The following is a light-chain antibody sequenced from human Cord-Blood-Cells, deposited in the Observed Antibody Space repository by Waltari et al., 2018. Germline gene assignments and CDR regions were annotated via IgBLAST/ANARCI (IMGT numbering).Light chain of an antibody. CDR3: QQYYSTPPT. J-gene: IGKJ1*01. Sequence: DTVMTQSPDSLAVSLGERATINCKSRQSVLYSSNNKNYLAWYQQKPGQPPKLLIYWASTRESGVPDRFSGSGSGTDFTLTISSLQAEDVAVYYCQQYYSTPPTFGQGTKVEIK. CDR2: WAS. CDR1: QSVLYSSNNKNY. V-gene: IGKV4-1*01.